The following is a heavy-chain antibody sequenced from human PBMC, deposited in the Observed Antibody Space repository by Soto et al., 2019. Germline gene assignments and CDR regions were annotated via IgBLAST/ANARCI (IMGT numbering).Heavy chain of an antibody. V-gene: IGHV3-30-3*01. CDR2: ISYNESKI. CDR1: GFNFSHYA. CDR3: ASFWDTVTATAFDF. J-gene: IGHJ4*02. D-gene: IGHD5-18*01. Sequence: GGSLRLSCATSGFNFSHYAMHWVRQAPGKGLNRVAVISYNESKIYYADSVKGRFTIPRDNSKNTLYLQMNSLRTEDTAIYYCASFWDTVTATAFDFWGQGTLVTVSS.